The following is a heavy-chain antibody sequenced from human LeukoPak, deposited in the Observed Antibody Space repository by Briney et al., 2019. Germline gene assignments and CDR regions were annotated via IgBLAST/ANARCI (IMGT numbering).Heavy chain of an antibody. CDR3: ARVLIVVVPAAIEGMDV. D-gene: IGHD2-2*01. CDR2: ISSSSSTI. V-gene: IGHV3-48*02. CDR1: GFTFSSYS. Sequence: GGSLRLSCAASGFTFSSYSMNWVRQAPGKGLEWVSYISSSSSTIYYADSVKGRFTISRDNAKNSLYLQMNSLRDEDTAVYYCARVLIVVVPAAIEGMDVWGQGTTVTVSS. J-gene: IGHJ6*02.